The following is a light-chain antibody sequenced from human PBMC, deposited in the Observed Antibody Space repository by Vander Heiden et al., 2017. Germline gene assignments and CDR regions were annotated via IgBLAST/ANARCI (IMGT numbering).Light chain of an antibody. CDR2: WAS. V-gene: IGKV4-1*01. CDR1: QSALKNSNNKNY. Sequence: DIVMTYSLYSLAVSLGERATNNSKSSQSALKNSNNKNYLSWYQVNPGQPPRLLIYWASTRGSRVPDRFSGSESGTDCSLTISSLQAEDVAVYYCHQYYTAPRTFGQGTKLEI. J-gene: IGKJ1*01. CDR3: HQYYTAPRT.